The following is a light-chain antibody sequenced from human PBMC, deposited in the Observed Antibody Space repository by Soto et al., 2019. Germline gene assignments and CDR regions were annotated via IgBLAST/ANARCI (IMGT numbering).Light chain of an antibody. Sequence: EVGMTQSPATLSVSAGERATLSCRASQSVSSNLAGYQQKPGQTPRLLMYGASTRATGIPDRFIGSGSGTEFNLTISSLEPEDFAVYYCQQYGTSTPITLGQGTRLEI. CDR3: QQYGTSTPIT. CDR1: QSVSSN. CDR2: GAS. J-gene: IGKJ5*01. V-gene: IGKV3-15*01.